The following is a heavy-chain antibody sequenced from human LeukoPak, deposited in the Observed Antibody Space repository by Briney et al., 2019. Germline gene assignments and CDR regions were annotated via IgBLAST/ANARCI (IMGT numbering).Heavy chain of an antibody. CDR2: MSNDGHTT. D-gene: IGHD6-6*01. V-gene: IGHV3-30*04. CDR1: GFILSAFV. J-gene: IGHJ6*02. Sequence: PGKSLRLSCAASGFILSAFVMHWVRQSPDRGLEWVATMSNDGHTTYYADSVQGRFTISRDNSKNTLSLGMNSLRAEDTAVYYCARVVLEYSSSSWRENYYYGMDVWGQGTTVTVSS. CDR3: ARVVLEYSSSSWRENYYYGMDV.